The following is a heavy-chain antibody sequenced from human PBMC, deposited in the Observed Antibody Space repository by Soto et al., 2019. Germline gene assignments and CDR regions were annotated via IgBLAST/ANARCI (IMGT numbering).Heavy chain of an antibody. V-gene: IGHV1-69*06. CDR1: GGTFSSYA. CDR2: IIPIFGTA. D-gene: IGHD3-22*01. Sequence: ASVKVSCKASGGTFSSYAISWVRQAPGQGLEWMGGIIPIFGTANYAQKFQGRVTITADKSTSTAYMELSSLRSEDTAVCYCARNQRGYYYDSSGGFPFDYWGQGTLVTVSS. J-gene: IGHJ4*02. CDR3: ARNQRGYYYDSSGGFPFDY.